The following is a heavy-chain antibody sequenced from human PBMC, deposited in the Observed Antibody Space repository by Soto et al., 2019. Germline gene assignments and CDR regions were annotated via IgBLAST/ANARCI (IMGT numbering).Heavy chain of an antibody. J-gene: IGHJ6*02. D-gene: IGHD3-16*01. V-gene: IGHV4-30-4*01. CDR3: ARVPSPFDYYYAMDV. Sequence: QVQLRESGPGLVMPSQTLSLTCTVSGDSISSGNKYWSWIRQPPGKGLQWIGYTFSSGTTYYNPSLNSRLTMSLDASQNQFSLKLNSLTDADTSVYFCARVPSPFDYYYAMDVWGQGTTVTVSS. CDR2: TFSSGTT. CDR1: GDSISSGNKY.